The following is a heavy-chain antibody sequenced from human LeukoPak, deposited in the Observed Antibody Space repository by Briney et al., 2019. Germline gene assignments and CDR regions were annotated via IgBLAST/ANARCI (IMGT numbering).Heavy chain of an antibody. CDR3: AKDLGVRYFDWLIPGSDY. CDR2: ISYDGSNK. J-gene: IGHJ4*02. D-gene: IGHD3-9*01. Sequence: PGGSLRLSCAASGFTFSSYSMNWVRQAPGKGLEWVAVISYDGSNKYYADSVKGRFTISRDNSKNTLYLQMNSLKAEDTAVYYCAKDLGVRYFDWLIPGSDYWGQGTLVTVSS. CDR1: GFTFSSYS. V-gene: IGHV3-30*18.